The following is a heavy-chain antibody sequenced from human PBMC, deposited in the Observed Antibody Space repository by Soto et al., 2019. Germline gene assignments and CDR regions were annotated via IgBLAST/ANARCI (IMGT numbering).Heavy chain of an antibody. CDR1: GFTFSSYG. Sequence: VQLVESGGGVVQPGRSLRLSCAASGFTFSSYGMHWVRQAPGKGLEWVSSISSSSSYIYYADSVKGRFTISRDNAKNSLYLQMNSLRAEDTAVYYCARARREAAVAAFDYWGQGTLVTVSS. CDR2: ISSSSSYI. J-gene: IGHJ4*02. V-gene: IGHV3-21*01. CDR3: ARARREAAVAAFDY. D-gene: IGHD6-19*01.